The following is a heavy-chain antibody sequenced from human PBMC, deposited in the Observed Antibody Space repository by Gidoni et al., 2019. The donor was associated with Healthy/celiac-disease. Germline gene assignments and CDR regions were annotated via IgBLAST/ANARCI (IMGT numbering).Heavy chain of an antibody. CDR1: GGPFSSYA. CDR2: SIPIFGTA. J-gene: IGHJ4*02. CDR3: AISPAMVRGYFDY. V-gene: IGHV1-69*01. Sequence: QVQLVQSGAEVRKPGSSVKVSCKASGGPFSSYAISWVRQAPGQGLEWMGGSIPIFGTANYAQKFQGRVTITADESTSTAYMELSSLRSEDTAVYYCAISPAMVRGYFDYWGQGTLVTVSS. D-gene: IGHD3-10*01.